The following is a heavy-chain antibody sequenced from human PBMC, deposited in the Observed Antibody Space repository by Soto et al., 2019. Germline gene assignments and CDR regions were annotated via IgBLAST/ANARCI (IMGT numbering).Heavy chain of an antibody. J-gene: IGHJ4*02. Sequence: SVKVSCKASGGTFSSYAISWVRQAPGQGLEWMGGIIPIFGTANYAQKFQGRVTITADESTSTAYMELSSLRSEDTAVYYCARRTGYFANHHFDYWGQGTLVTVSS. D-gene: IGHD3-9*01. CDR3: ARRTGYFANHHFDY. CDR1: GGTFSSYA. CDR2: IIPIFGTA. V-gene: IGHV1-69*13.